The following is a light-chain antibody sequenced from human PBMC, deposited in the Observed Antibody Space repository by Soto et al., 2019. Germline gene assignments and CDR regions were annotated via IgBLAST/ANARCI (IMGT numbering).Light chain of an antibody. CDR1: QSIRTY. CDR3: QQYGRSPWT. J-gene: IGKJ1*01. Sequence: EIVLTQSPGTLSLSPGERATLSCRASQSIRTYLAWYQQKPGQAPRLLFYGASSRATGIPDRFSGSGSGTDFILTISRLEPDDFAVYYCQQYGRSPWTFGQGTKVDIK. CDR2: GAS. V-gene: IGKV3-20*01.